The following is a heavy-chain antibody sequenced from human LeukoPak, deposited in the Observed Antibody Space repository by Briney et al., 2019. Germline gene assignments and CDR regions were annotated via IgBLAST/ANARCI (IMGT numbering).Heavy chain of an antibody. V-gene: IGHV1-18*01. CDR2: ISAYNGNT. Sequence: ASVTVSCKASGYTFTSYGISWVRQAPGQGLEWMGWISAYNGNTNYAQKLQGRVTMTTDTSTSTAYMELRSLRSDDTAVYYCARSPGDYYDSSGYYYWGQGTLVTVSS. D-gene: IGHD3-22*01. J-gene: IGHJ4*02. CDR3: ARSPGDYYDSSGYYY. CDR1: GYTFTSYG.